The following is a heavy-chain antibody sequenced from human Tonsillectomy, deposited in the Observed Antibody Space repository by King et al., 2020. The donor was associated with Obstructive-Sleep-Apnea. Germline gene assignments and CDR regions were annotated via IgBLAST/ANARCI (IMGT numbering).Heavy chain of an antibody. CDR2: IHHSGST. CDR3: ARVTWRPYYYGMDV. J-gene: IGHJ6*04. V-gene: IGHV4-4*02. Sequence: QLQESGPGLVKPSGTLSLTCAVSGGSIRSTNWWSWVRQPPGKGLEWIGEIHHSGSTNYNPSLKSRVTISVDMSKNQFSLKLSSVTAADTAVYYCARVTWRPYYYGMDVWGKGTTVTVSS. D-gene: IGHD5-24*01. CDR1: GGSIRSTNW.